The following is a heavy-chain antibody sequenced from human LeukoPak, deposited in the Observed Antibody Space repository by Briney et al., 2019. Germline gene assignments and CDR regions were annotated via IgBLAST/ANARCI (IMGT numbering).Heavy chain of an antibody. CDR1: SHTFHSHW. CDR3: ARLYRSSRWYYPSC. V-gene: IGHV3-7*04. D-gene: IGHD6-13*01. Sequence: GGSLRLPCAASSHTFHSHWMSWVRQAPGKGLEWVANIKQDGSEEYYVDSVKGRFTISREKSKNSLYLQMNSLRAKDTVLYHCARLYRSSRWYYPSCWGQGTLVTVSS. J-gene: IGHJ4*02. CDR2: IKQDGSEE.